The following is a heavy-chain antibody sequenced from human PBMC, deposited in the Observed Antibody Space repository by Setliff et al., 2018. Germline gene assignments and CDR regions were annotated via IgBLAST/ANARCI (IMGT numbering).Heavy chain of an antibody. CDR1: GGSISSYY. CDR2: IYIDGSA. D-gene: IGHD1-26*01. CDR3: ARDRPNSGSYFSLDY. Sequence: PSETLSLTCTVSGGSISSYYWSWIRQPAGKGLERIGHIYIDGSANYNPSLKSRVTMSVDTSKNQFSLKVSSVTAADTAVYYCARDRPNSGSYFSLDYWGQGTLVTVSS. V-gene: IGHV4-4*07. J-gene: IGHJ4*02.